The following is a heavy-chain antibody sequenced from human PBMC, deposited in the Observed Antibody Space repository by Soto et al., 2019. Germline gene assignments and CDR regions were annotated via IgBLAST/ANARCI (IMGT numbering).Heavy chain of an antibody. D-gene: IGHD5-18*01. CDR2: MNPNSGNT. CDR3: ARGGYSYGVLVYYYYGMDV. Sequence: GASVKVSCKASGYTFTSYDINWVRQATGQGLEWMGWMNPNSGNTGYAQKFQGRVTMTRNTSISTAYMELSSLRSEDTAVYYCARGGYSYGVLVYYYYGMDVWGQGTTVTVSS. CDR1: GYTFTSYD. V-gene: IGHV1-8*01. J-gene: IGHJ6*02.